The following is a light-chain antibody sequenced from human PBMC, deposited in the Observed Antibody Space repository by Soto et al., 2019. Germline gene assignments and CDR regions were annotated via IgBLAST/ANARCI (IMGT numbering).Light chain of an antibody. J-gene: IGKJ4*01. CDR1: QNIDNC. V-gene: IGKV3-11*01. Sequence: EIVLTQFPATLSLSPGERATLSCRASQNIDNCLAWYQQKPGQAPRLLIYDTSNRAACIPARFGGSGSGTDFTLAISSLEPEDFAVYYCQQRYKWHPKTFGGGTKVEIK. CDR2: DTS. CDR3: QQRYKWHPKT.